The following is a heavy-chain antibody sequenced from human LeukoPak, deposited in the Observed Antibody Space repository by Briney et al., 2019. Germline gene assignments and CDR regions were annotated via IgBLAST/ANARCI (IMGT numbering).Heavy chain of an antibody. CDR1: GYTFTSYG. V-gene: IGHV1-18*01. J-gene: IGHJ4*02. CDR2: ISAYNGNT. Sequence: EASVKVSCKTSGYTFTSYGISWVRQAPGQGLEWMGWISAYNGNTNYAQKLQGRVTMTTDTSTSTAYMELRSLRSDDTAVYYCNYYDSSGPFDYWGQGTLVTVSS. CDR3: NYYDSSGPFDY. D-gene: IGHD3-22*01.